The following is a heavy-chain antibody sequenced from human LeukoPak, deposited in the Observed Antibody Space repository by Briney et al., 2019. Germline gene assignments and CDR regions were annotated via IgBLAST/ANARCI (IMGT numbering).Heavy chain of an antibody. J-gene: IGHJ6*03. D-gene: IGHD2-15*01. V-gene: IGHV3-21*01. CDR1: GFTFSSDS. CDR2: ISSSISYI. Sequence: WGYLRLSGAASGFTFSSDSMNLVRQAPGKGLEWVSSISSSISYIYYAESVKGRFNISRDNANNSLYLQMNSLRAEDTAVYYCARRNLRYCSGGSCYSGYYYYYMDVWGKGTTVTVSS. CDR3: ARRNLRYCSGGSCYSGYYYYYMDV.